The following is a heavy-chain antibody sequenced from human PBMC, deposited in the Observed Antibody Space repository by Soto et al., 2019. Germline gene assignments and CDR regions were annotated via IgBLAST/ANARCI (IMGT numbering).Heavy chain of an antibody. CDR1: GFTFSSYA. CDR2: ISYDGSNK. V-gene: IGHV3-30-3*01. CDR3: ARVLLPYGAYVYWNYFYDGLDV. J-gene: IGHJ6*02. Sequence: PGGSLRLSCAASGFTFSSYAMHWVRQAPGKGLEWVAVISYDGSNKYYADSVKGRFTISRDNSKNTLYLQMNSLRAEDTAVYYFARVLLPYGAYVYWNYFYDGLDVWGQGTSVTVSS. D-gene: IGHD3-10*01.